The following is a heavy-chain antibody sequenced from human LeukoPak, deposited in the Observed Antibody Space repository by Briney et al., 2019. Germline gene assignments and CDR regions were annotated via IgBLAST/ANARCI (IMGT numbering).Heavy chain of an antibody. CDR1: GYTLTELS. CDR3: ATASRYFDWLLPYYYYYGMDV. V-gene: IGHV1-24*01. D-gene: IGHD3-9*01. CDR2: FDPEDGET. J-gene: IGHJ6*02. Sequence: ASVKVSCEVSGYTLTELSMHWVRQAPGKGLEWMGGFDPEDGETIYAQKFQGRVTMTEDTSTDTAYMELSSLRSEDTAVYYCATASRYFDWLLPYYYYYGMDVWGQGTTVTVSS.